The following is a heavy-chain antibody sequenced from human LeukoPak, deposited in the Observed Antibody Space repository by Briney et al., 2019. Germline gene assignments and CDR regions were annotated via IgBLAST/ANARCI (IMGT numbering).Heavy chain of an antibody. Sequence: PGGSLRLSCSASGFTFSSYAMHWVRQAPGKGLEYVSAISSNGGSTYYADSVKGRFTISRDNSKNTLYLQMSSLRAEDTAVYYCVKDEYCSGGSCLLAEYFQHWGQGTLVTVPS. V-gene: IGHV3-64D*06. CDR2: ISSNGGST. J-gene: IGHJ1*01. D-gene: IGHD2-15*01. CDR3: VKDEYCSGGSCLLAEYFQH. CDR1: GFTFSSYA.